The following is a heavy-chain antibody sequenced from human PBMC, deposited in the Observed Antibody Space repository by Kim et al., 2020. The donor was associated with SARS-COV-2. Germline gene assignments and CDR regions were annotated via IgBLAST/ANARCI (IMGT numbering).Heavy chain of an antibody. V-gene: IGHV1-18*01. CDR3: ARVVRPGSGWPYYYYGMDV. Sequence: ASVKVSCKASGYTFTSYGISWVRQAPGQGLEWMGWISAYNGNTNYAQKLQGRVTMTTDTSTSTAYMELRSLRSDDTAVYYCARVVRPGSGWPYYYYGMDVWGQGTTVTVSS. D-gene: IGHD6-19*01. J-gene: IGHJ6*02. CDR2: ISAYNGNT. CDR1: GYTFTSYG.